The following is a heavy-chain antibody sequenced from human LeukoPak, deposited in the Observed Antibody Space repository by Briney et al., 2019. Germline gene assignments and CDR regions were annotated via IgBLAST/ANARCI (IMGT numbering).Heavy chain of an antibody. V-gene: IGHV1-2*02. J-gene: IGHJ4*02. Sequence: GASVKVSCKTSGYTFTGYYMHWVRQAPGQGLEWMGLINPNSGGTNYAQKFQGRVTMTRDTSISTAYMELSRLRSDDMAVYYCARGGLYDYVWGNYRDRSLDYWGQGTLVTVSS. CDR1: GYTFTGYY. CDR3: ARGGLYDYVWGNYRDRSLDY. D-gene: IGHD3-16*02. CDR2: INPNSGGT.